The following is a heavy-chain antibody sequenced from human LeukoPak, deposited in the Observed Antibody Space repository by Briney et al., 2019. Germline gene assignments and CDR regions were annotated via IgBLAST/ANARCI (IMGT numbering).Heavy chain of an antibody. CDR2: INHSGST. J-gene: IGHJ4*02. CDR3: ARVPGSSGYYFDY. Sequence: KPSETLSLTCAVYGGSFSGYYWSCIRQPPGKGLEWIGEINHSGSTNYNPSLKSRVTISVDTSKNQFSLKLSSVTAADTAVYYCARVPGSSGYYFDYWGQGTLVTVSS. D-gene: IGHD3-22*01. CDR1: GGSFSGYY. V-gene: IGHV4-34*01.